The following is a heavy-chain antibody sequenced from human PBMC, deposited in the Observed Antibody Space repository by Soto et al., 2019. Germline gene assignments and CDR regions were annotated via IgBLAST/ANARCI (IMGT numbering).Heavy chain of an antibody. V-gene: IGHV3-48*01. CDR1: GFTFRSYS. Sequence: ESGGGLVQPGGSLRLSCAASGFTFRSYSMNWVRQAPGKGLEWVSYISSSSSTIYYADSVKGRFTISRDNAKNSLYLQMNSLRAEDTAVYYCARDGGQLVLDYWGQGTLVTVSS. CDR3: ARDGGQLVLDY. CDR2: ISSSSSTI. J-gene: IGHJ4*02. D-gene: IGHD6-6*01.